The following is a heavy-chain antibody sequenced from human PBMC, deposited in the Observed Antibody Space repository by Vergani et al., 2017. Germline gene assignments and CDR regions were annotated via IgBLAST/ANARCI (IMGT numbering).Heavy chain of an antibody. CDR3: ARQGMLTGSFYSY. D-gene: IGHD1-1*01. J-gene: IGHJ4*02. CDR1: GYRFTDYW. V-gene: IGHV5-51*01. CDR2: IFPGDSDT. Sequence: EVQLVQSGAELKKPWESLKISCKASGYRFTDYWIAWVRQMPGKGLEWMGIIFPGDSDTRYGPSFQGQVTISVDKSVSTTFLQWSSLQASDTAIYYCARQGMLTGSFYSYWGQGSLVTVSS.